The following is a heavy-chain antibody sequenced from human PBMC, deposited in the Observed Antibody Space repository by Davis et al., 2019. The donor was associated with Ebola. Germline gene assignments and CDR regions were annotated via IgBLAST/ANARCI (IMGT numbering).Heavy chain of an antibody. CDR1: GFTFSSYA. V-gene: IGHV3-30-3*01. CDR2: ISYDGSNK. Sequence: GESLKISCAASGFTFSSYAMHWVRQAPGKGLEWVAVISYDGSNKYYADSVKGRFTISRDNSKNTLYLQMNSLRAEDTAVYYCARVRDIVVVPAAFFDLWGRGTLVTVSS. CDR3: ARVRDIVVVPAAFFDL. D-gene: IGHD2-2*01. J-gene: IGHJ2*01.